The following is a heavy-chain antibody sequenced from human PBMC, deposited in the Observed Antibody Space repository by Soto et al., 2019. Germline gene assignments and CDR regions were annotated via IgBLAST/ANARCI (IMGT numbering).Heavy chain of an antibody. D-gene: IGHD3-9*01. Sequence: PSETLSLTCTVSGGSISSSSYYLGWIRQPPGKGLEWIGSIYYSGSTYYNPSLKSRVTISVDTSKNQFSLKLSSVTAADTAVYYCARVSFDHFVHWFDPWGQGTLVTVS. J-gene: IGHJ5*02. V-gene: IGHV4-39*01. CDR1: GGSISSSSYY. CDR2: IYYSGST. CDR3: ARVSFDHFVHWFDP.